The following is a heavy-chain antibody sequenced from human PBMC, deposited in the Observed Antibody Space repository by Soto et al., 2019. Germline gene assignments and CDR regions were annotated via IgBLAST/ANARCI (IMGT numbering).Heavy chain of an antibody. CDR3: ATRHEQEHAYDV. D-gene: IGHD1-1*01. J-gene: IGHJ3*01. CDR2: LYDLDGS. V-gene: IGHV3-53*01. Sequence: GSLRLSCAAFGFTISGKKYVAWVRQAPGKGLEWVSALYDLDGSFYAASVKGRFTTSSDSSKTTVYLQMNDLRPDDTAVYYCATRHEQEHAYDVWGQGTTVTVSS. CDR1: GFTISGKKY.